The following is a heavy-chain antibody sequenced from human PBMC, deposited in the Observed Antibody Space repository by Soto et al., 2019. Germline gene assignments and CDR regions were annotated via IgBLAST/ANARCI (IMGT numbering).Heavy chain of an antibody. CDR1: GDSVSSNSDA. CDR2: TYYRSKWYN. Sequence: PSQTLSLTCAISGDSVSSNSDAWNWIRQPPSRGLEWLGRTYYRSKWYNDYAVSVKSRIISNPDTSKNQFSLEVNSVTPEDTAVYYCARSPDYSSSWYSSGVGWFDTWGQGTLVTVSS. J-gene: IGHJ5*02. CDR3: ARSPDYSSSWYSSGVGWFDT. V-gene: IGHV6-1*01. D-gene: IGHD6-13*01.